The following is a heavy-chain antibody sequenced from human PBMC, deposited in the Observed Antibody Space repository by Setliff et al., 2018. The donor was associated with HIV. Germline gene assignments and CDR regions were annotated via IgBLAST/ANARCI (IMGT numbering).Heavy chain of an antibody. CDR3: ARTSIVVAGNDY. CDR2: ISTGSDAT. D-gene: IGHD6-19*01. Sequence: PGGSLRLSCAASRFTFSDVWMSWIRQAPGKGLEWVSYISTGSDATYYADSVKGRFTISRDNPKNSLYLQMNSLRVEDTAVYYCARTSIVVAGNDYWGQGTLVTVSS. V-gene: IGHV3-11*06. J-gene: IGHJ4*02. CDR1: RFTFSDVW.